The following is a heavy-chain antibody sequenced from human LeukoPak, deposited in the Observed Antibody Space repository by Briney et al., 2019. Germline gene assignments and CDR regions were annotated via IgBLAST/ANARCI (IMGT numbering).Heavy chain of an antibody. D-gene: IGHD6-13*01. CDR2: INHSGST. CDR3: IWRQQLVRVDY. V-gene: IGHV4-34*01. J-gene: IGHJ4*02. CDR1: GGSFSGYY. Sequence: SETLSLTCAVYGGSFSGYYWSWIRQPPGKGLEWIGEINHSGSTNYNPSLKSRVTISVDTSKNQFSLKVSSVTAADTAVYYCIWRQQLVRVDYWGQGTLVTVSS.